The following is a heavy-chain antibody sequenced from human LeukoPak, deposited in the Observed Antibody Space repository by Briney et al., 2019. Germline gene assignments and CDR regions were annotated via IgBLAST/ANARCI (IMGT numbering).Heavy chain of an antibody. CDR2: INNDGSST. Sequence: GGSLRLSCAASGFTFANTWMHWVRQAPGKGLVCVSIINNDGSSTNYADSVKGRFTISRDNAKNTLYLQMNSLRDEDTAVYYCVIGGTYGSGSWGQGTLVTVSS. J-gene: IGHJ4*02. D-gene: IGHD3-10*01. CDR3: VIGGTYGSGS. V-gene: IGHV3-74*01. CDR1: GFTFANTW.